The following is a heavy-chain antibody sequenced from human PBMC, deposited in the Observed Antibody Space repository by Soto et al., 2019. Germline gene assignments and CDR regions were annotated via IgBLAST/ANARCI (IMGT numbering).Heavy chain of an antibody. D-gene: IGHD5-12*01. J-gene: IGHJ4*02. CDR2: INHSGST. V-gene: IGHV4-34*01. Sequence: SETLSLTCAVYGGPFSGYYWSWIRQPPGKGLEWIGEINHSGSTNYNPSLKSRVTISVDTSKNQFSLKLSSVTAADTAVYYCARGFRRWLQSLYYFDYWGQGTLVTVSS. CDR1: GGPFSGYY. CDR3: ARGFRRWLQSLYYFDY.